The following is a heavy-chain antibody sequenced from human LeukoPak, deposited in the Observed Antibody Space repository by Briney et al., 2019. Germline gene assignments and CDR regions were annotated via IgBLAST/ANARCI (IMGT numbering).Heavy chain of an antibody. CDR3: ARGVGYCSSTSCYWWFDP. CDR2: INSDGSST. Sequence: GGSLRLSCAASGFTFSSYWMHWVRQAPGKGLVWVSRINSDGSSTSYAASVKGRFTISRDNPKNTLYLQMNSLRAEDTAVYYCARGVGYCSSTSCYWWFDPWGQGTLVTVSS. J-gene: IGHJ5*02. D-gene: IGHD2-2*01. CDR1: GFTFSSYW. V-gene: IGHV3-74*01.